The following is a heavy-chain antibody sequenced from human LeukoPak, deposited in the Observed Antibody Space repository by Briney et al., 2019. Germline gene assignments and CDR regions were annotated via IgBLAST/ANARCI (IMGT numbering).Heavy chain of an antibody. V-gene: IGHV1-2*04. CDR3: ARPTGRGSYLNALDI. Sequence: ASVKVSCKASGYTFTGYYMHWVRQAPGQGLEWMGWINPNSGGTNYAQKFQGWVTMTRDTSISTAYMELSRLRSDDTAVYYCARPTGRGSYLNALDIWGQGTMVTVSS. CDR1: GYTFTGYY. J-gene: IGHJ3*02. CDR2: INPNSGGT. D-gene: IGHD2-15*01.